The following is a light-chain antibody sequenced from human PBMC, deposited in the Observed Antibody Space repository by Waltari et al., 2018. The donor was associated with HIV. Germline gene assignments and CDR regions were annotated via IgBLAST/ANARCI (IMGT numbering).Light chain of an antibody. Sequence: DIHLTQSPSSVSASVGDRVTITCRASQGISSWLAWYQQKPGKAPTLLIYAASTLQSGGPSRFSGSISGTDFTLTINSLQPEDFATYYCQQADSFPITFGQGTRLDLK. J-gene: IGKJ5*01. CDR1: QGISSW. CDR3: QQADSFPIT. V-gene: IGKV1D-12*01. CDR2: AAS.